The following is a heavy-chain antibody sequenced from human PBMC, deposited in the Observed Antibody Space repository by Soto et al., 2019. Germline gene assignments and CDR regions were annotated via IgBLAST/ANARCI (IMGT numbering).Heavy chain of an antibody. J-gene: IGHJ4*02. D-gene: IGHD3-3*01. V-gene: IGHV3-23*01. CDR3: AKDKVPTIFAVALTLSYFDY. CDR1: GFTFSSYA. CDR2: ISGSGGST. Sequence: GGSLRLSCAASGFTFSSYAMSWVRQAPGKGLEWVSAISGSGGSTYYADSVKGRFTISRDNSKNTLYLQMNSLRAEDTAVYYCAKDKVPTIFAVALTLSYFDYWGQGTLVTVSS.